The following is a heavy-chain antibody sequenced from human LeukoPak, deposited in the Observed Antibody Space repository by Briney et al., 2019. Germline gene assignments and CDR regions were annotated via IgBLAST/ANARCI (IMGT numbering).Heavy chain of an antibody. CDR3: ARRSAYGSGSYYVDY. CDR2: MNPNSGNT. J-gene: IGHJ4*02. V-gene: IGHV1-8*03. D-gene: IGHD3-10*01. Sequence: ASVKVSCKASGYTFTSCDIKWVRQATGQGLEWMGWMNPNSGNTGYAQKFQGRVTITRNTSITTTYMELSSLRSEDTAVYYCARRSAYGSGSYYVDYWGQGTLVTVSS. CDR1: GYTFTSCD.